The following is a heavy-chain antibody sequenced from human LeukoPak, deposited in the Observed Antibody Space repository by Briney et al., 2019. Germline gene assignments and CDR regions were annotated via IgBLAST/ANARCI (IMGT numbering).Heavy chain of an antibody. CDR2: ISSSSSYI. Sequence: GGSLRLSCAASGFTFSSYEMNWVRQAPGKGLEWVSSISSSSSYIYYADSVKGRFTISRDNAKNSLYLQMNSLRAEDTAVYYWARGGVYSSGWYVDYWGQGTLVTVSS. CDR1: GFTFSSYE. V-gene: IGHV3-21*01. CDR3: ARGGVYSSGWYVDY. D-gene: IGHD6-19*01. J-gene: IGHJ4*02.